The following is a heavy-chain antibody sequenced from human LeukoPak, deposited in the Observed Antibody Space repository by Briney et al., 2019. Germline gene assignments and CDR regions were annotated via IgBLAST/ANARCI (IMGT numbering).Heavy chain of an antibody. D-gene: IGHD2-8*02. CDR3: ARDWGTECPNWFDP. Sequence: ASVKVSCKASGYTFTSYDINWVRQAPGQGLEWMGWISAYNGNTNYAQKLQGRVTMTTDTSTSTAYMELRSLRSDDTAVYYCARDWGTECPNWFDPWGQGTLVTVSS. CDR2: ISAYNGNT. V-gene: IGHV1-18*01. CDR1: GYTFTSYD. J-gene: IGHJ5*02.